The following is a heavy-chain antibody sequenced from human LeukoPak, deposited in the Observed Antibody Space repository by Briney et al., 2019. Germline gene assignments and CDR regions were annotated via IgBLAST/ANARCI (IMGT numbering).Heavy chain of an antibody. Sequence: SETLSLTCAVYGGSFSGHYWTWIRQPPGKGLEWIGESTHSGSTNYNPSLKSRVSISVDTSKSQFSLKLTSVTAADTAVYYCARGQTGAAALDFWGPGSLVTVSS. CDR2: STHSGST. V-gene: IGHV4-34*01. CDR1: GGSFSGHY. D-gene: IGHD2-2*01. J-gene: IGHJ4*02. CDR3: ARGQTGAAALDF.